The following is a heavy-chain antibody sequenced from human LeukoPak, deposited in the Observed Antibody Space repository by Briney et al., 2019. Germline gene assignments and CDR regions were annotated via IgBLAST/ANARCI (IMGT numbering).Heavy chain of an antibody. D-gene: IGHD3-3*01. CDR1: GFTFSSYA. V-gene: IGHV3-30-3*01. CDR2: ISYDGSNK. CDR3: AREYDFWSGYYPPRP. Sequence: GRSLRLSCAASGFTFSSYAMHWVRQAPGKGLEWVAVISYDGSNKYYADSVKGRFTISRDNSKNTLYLQMNSLRAEDTAVYYCAREYDFWSGYYPPRPWGQGTMVTVSS. J-gene: IGHJ3*01.